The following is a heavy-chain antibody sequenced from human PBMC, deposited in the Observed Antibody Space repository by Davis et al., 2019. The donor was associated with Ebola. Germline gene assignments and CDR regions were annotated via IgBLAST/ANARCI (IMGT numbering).Heavy chain of an antibody. D-gene: IGHD4-11*01. CDR3: ASIHDYSNFIFDY. CDR2: ISYSGST. V-gene: IGHV4-30-4*01. Sequence: PSETLSLTCTVSGGSISSNDYYWSWIRQPPGKGLEWIGYISYSGSTYYNPSLKSRVTISVDKSKNQFSLKLSSVTAADTAVYYCASIHDYSNFIFDYWGQGTLVTVSS. CDR1: GGSISSNDYY. J-gene: IGHJ4*02.